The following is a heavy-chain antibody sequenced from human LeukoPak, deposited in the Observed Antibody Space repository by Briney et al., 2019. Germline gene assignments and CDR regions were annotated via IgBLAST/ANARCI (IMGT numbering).Heavy chain of an antibody. CDR1: GGSIGSSSHY. CDR2: IYYSGST. D-gene: IGHD6-6*01. J-gene: IGHJ5*02. Sequence: SETLSLTCTVSGGSIGSSSHYWGWIRQPPGKGLEWIGSIYYSGSTYYNPSLKSRVTISVDTSKNQFSLKLSSVTAADTAVYYCARQSSSSTDWFDPWGQGTLVTVSS. CDR3: ARQSSSSTDWFDP. V-gene: IGHV4-39*01.